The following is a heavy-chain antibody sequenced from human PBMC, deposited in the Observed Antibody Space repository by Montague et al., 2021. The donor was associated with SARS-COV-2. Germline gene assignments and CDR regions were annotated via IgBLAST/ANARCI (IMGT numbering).Heavy chain of an antibody. CDR3: ARESLHLTGYYNDYFDY. V-gene: IGHV4-61*02. CDR1: GGSISSGSYY. CDR2: IYTSGST. D-gene: IGHD3-9*01. Sequence: TLSLTCTVSGGSISSGSYYWSWIRQPAGKGLEWIGRIYTSGSTNYNPSLKSRVTISVDTSKNQFSLKLSSVTAADTAVYYCARESLHLTGYYNDYFDYGGQGTLVTVSS. J-gene: IGHJ4*02.